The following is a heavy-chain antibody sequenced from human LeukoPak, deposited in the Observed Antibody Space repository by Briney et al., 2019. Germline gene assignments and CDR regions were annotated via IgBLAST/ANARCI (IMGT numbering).Heavy chain of an antibody. CDR3: ARGVGTYYDFWSGYYRAVRWFDP. D-gene: IGHD3-3*01. CDR2: IYYSGST. CDR1: GGSISSGDYY. Sequence: SQTLCLTCTVSGGSISSGDYYWSWIRQPPGKGLEWIGYIYYSGSTYYNPSLKSRVTISVDTSKNQFSLKLSSVTAADTAVYYCARGVGTYYDFWSGYYRAVRWFDPWGQGTLVTVSS. J-gene: IGHJ5*02. V-gene: IGHV4-30-4*08.